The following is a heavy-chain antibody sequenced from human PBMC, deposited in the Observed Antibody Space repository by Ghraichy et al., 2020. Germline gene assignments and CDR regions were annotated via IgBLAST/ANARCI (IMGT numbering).Heavy chain of an antibody. CDR1: GGSFSGYY. J-gene: IGHJ6*02. CDR2: INHSGST. D-gene: IGHD3-22*01. Sequence: SETLPLTCAVYGGSFSGYYWSWIRQPPGKGLEWIGEINHSGSTNYNPSLKSRVTISVDTSKNQFSLKLSSVTAADTAVYYCARGQRYYDSSGYFPAGYGMDVWGQGTTVTVSS. CDR3: ARGQRYYDSSGYFPAGYGMDV. V-gene: IGHV4-34*01.